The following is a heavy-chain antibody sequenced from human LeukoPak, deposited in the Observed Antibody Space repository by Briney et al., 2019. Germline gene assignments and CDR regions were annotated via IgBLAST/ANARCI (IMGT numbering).Heavy chain of an antibody. V-gene: IGHV1-2*02. CDR2: INPNSGGT. D-gene: IGHD2-8*02. CDR1: GYTFTGYY. J-gene: IGHJ3*02. Sequence: ASVKVSCKASGYTFTGYYIHRVRQAPGQGLEWMGWINPNSGGTNYAQKFQGRVTMTGDTSISTAYMELSRLRSDDTAVYYCARDYRTVDGDAFDIWGQGTMVIVSS. CDR3: ARDYRTVDGDAFDI.